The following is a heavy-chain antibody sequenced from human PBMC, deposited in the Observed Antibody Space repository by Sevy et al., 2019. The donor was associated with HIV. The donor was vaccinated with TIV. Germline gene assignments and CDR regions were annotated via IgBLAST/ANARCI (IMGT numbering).Heavy chain of an antibody. CDR2: ISSRSGYI. CDR1: GFTMSSYW. D-gene: IGHD6-13*01. J-gene: IGHJ6*02. CDR3: TREASAAGTSFGLDV. V-gene: IGHV3-21*01. Sequence: GGSLRLSCAASGFTMSSYWVTWVRQAPGRGLQWVSSISSRSGYIFYSDSVRGRFTISRDNAKNSLFLEMNNLGVEDTAVYYCTREASAAGTSFGLDVWGQGTTVTVSS.